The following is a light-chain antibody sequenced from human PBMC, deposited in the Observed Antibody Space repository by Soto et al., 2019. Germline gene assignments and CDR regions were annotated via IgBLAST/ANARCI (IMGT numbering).Light chain of an antibody. Sequence: EVVLTQSPGTLSLSPGERATLSCRASQIFSSTSLAWYQQKPGQAPRLLIYGASNRATGIPDRFSGSGSGTEFTLTISSLQSEDFAVYYCQQYNNWPLRTFGQGTKVDIK. J-gene: IGKJ1*01. CDR1: QIFSST. CDR2: GAS. V-gene: IGKV3D-15*01. CDR3: QQYNNWPLRT.